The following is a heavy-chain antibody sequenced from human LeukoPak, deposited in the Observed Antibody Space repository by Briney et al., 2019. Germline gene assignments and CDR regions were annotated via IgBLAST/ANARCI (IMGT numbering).Heavy chain of an antibody. D-gene: IGHD3-3*01. CDR1: GGSFSGYY. Sequence: SETLSLTCAAYGGSFSGYYWSWIRQPAGKGLEWIGRIYTSGSTNYNPTLKSRVTMSVDTSKNQFSLKLSSVTAADTAVYYCASSRLRFLEWLTYYFDYWGQGTLVTVSS. CDR3: ASSRLRFLEWLTYYFDY. J-gene: IGHJ4*02. CDR2: IYTSGST. V-gene: IGHV4-59*10.